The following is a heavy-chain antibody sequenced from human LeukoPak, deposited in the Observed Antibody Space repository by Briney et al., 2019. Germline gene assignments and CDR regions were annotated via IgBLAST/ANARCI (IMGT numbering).Heavy chain of an antibody. CDR1: GFTFSSYA. D-gene: IGHD2-2*01. J-gene: IGHJ2*01. CDR2: ISYDGSNK. Sequence: PGGSLRLSCAASGFTFSSYAMHWVRQAPGKGLEWVAVISYDGSNKYYADSVKGRFTISRDNSKNTLYLQMNSLRAEDTAVYYCAKEKVLRAASGWYFDLWGRGTLVTVSS. CDR3: AKEKVLRAASGWYFDL. V-gene: IGHV3-30*04.